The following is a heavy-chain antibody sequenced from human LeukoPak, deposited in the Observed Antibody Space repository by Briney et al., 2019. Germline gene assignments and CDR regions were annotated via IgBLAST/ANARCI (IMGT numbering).Heavy chain of an antibody. J-gene: IGHJ4*02. CDR1: GGSISSYY. CDR2: IYYSGST. D-gene: IGHD5-18*01. Sequence: SETLSLTCTVSGGSISSYYWSWIRQPPGKGLEWIGYIYYSGSTNYNPSLKSRVTLSVDTSKNQFSLKLSSVTAADTAVYYCARLHRGDTAMALFDYWGQGTLVTVSS. V-gene: IGHV4-59*01. CDR3: ARLHRGDTAMALFDY.